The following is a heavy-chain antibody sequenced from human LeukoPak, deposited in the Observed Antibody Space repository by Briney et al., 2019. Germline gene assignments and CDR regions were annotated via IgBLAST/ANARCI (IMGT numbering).Heavy chain of an antibody. V-gene: IGHV4-39*01. J-gene: IGHJ4*02. CDR3: ARGRRDGYNLEYFDK. Sequence: SETLSLTCTVSGGSISSSSYFWGWIRQPPGKGLQWIGSFYYSGSTYYNPSLKSRVTIYVDTSKNQFSLKLSSVTAADTAVYYCARGRRDGYNLEYFDKWGQGTLVTVSS. CDR1: GGSISSSSYF. CDR2: FYYSGST. D-gene: IGHD5-24*01.